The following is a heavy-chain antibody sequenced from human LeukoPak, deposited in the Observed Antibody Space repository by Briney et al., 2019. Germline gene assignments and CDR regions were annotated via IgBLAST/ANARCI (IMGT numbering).Heavy chain of an antibody. V-gene: IGHV3-53*01. D-gene: IGHD5-24*01. CDR1: GFTVSSNS. CDR3: ARTGDGYNYYNYYYMDV. J-gene: IGHJ6*03. CDR2: IYSDNT. Sequence: GGSLRLSCTVSGFTVSSNSMSWVRQAPGKRLEWVSFIYSDNTHYSDSVKGRFTISRDNSKNTLYLQMNSLRAEDTAVYYCARTGDGYNYYNYYYMDVWGKGTTVTVTS.